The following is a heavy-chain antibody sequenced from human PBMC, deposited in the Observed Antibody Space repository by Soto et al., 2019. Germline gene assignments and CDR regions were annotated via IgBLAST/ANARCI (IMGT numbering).Heavy chain of an antibody. CDR3: AKIPPGYSYGYFYFDY. Sequence: EVQLLESGGGLVQPGGSLRLSCAASGFTFSSYAMSWVRQAPGKGLEWVSAISGSGGSTYYADSVKGRFTISRDNSKNTLYLKMNSLRAEDTAVYYCAKIPPGYSYGYFYFDYWGQGTLVTVSS. D-gene: IGHD5-18*01. V-gene: IGHV3-23*01. CDR1: GFTFSSYA. CDR2: ISGSGGST. J-gene: IGHJ4*02.